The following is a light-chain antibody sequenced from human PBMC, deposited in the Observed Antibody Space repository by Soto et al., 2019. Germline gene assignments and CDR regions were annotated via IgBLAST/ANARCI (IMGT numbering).Light chain of an antibody. V-gene: IGLV7-43*01. Sequence: QAVVTQEPSLTVSPGGTVTSTCASSTGAVTSAYYPNWFQQKPGQAPRALIYSTDSKHSWTPARFSGSLLGGKAALTLSGVQPEDEADYYCLLYYGAAVVFGGATKLTVL. CDR2: STD. J-gene: IGLJ2*01. CDR3: LLYYGAAVV. CDR1: TGAVTSAYY.